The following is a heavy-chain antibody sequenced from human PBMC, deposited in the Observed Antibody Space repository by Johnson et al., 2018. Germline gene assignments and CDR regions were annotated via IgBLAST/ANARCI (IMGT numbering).Heavy chain of an antibody. Sequence: EVQLVESGGGLVKXGGSLRLYCAASGFAFSYVWMTWVRQAPGKGLEWVGRLKSKSDGETTDYAAPVNGRVTNSRDDSKSTAYLQMNSLKSEDTAVYYCTTGLWFGELLSVDVWGQGTTVTVSS. CDR3: TTGLWFGELLSVDV. J-gene: IGHJ6*02. CDR1: GFAFSYVW. D-gene: IGHD3-10*01. V-gene: IGHV3-15*01. CDR2: LKSKSDGETT.